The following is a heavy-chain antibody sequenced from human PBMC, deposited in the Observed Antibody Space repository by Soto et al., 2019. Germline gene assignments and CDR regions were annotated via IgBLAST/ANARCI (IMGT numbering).Heavy chain of an antibody. J-gene: IGHJ4*02. CDR1: GFTFSSYG. D-gene: IGHD4-17*01. V-gene: IGHV3-33*01. CDR2: IWYDGSNK. Sequence: VQLLESGGGLVQPGGSLRLSCAASGFTFSSYGMHWVRQAPGKGLEWVAVIWYDGSNKYYADSVKGRFTISRDNSKNTLYLQMNSLRAEDTAVYYCARGPYGDYVIEYYFDYWGQGTLVTVSS. CDR3: ARGPYGDYVIEYYFDY.